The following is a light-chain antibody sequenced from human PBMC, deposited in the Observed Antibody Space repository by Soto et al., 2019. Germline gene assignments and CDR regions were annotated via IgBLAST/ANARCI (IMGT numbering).Light chain of an antibody. CDR1: QSVSSSY. CDR2: GAS. Sequence: EIVLTQSPDTLSLSPGEIATLSSRASQSVSSSYLAWYQQKPGQATRLIIYGASSRANGIPDRFSGSGSGTDFALTISRLEPEDFAVYYCQQYGSSPTWTFGQGTKVDI. CDR3: QQYGSSPTWT. V-gene: IGKV3-20*01. J-gene: IGKJ1*01.